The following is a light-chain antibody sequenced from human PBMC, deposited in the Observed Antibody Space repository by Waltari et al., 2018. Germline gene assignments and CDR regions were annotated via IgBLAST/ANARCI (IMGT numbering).Light chain of an antibody. Sequence: EIVLTQSPGTLSLSLGERATISCRASQSVSRALAWYQQKPGQAPRLLIYGASTRATGIPDRFSGSGSGTDFSLTISRREPDDFAVYYCQHYLRLPVTFGQGTTVEI. CDR3: QHYLRLPVT. CDR2: GAS. V-gene: IGKV3-20*01. CDR1: QSVSRA. J-gene: IGKJ1*01.